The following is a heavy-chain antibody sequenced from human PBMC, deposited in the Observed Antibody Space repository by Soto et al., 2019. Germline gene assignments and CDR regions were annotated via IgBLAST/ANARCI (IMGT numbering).Heavy chain of an antibody. J-gene: IGHJ4*02. V-gene: IGHV3-53*01. CDR3: VQTTGWPGFDF. D-gene: IGHD6-19*01. CDR2: IYGGGTT. CDR1: GFAVSSKY. Sequence: EVQLVESGGGLIQPGGSLRLSWAASGFAVSSKYMTGVRQSPGKGLEWVSVIYGGGTTYYADSVKGRFTISRDTSKNTLYLQMNSLRAEDTAVYYCVQTTGWPGFDFWGQGTLVTVSS.